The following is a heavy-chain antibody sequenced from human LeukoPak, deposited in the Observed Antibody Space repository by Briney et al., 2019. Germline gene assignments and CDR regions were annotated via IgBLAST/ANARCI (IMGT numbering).Heavy chain of an antibody. Sequence: GESLKISCKGSGYSFTSYWIGWVRQMPGKGLEWMGIIYPGDSDTRYSPSFQGQVTISADKSISTAYLQWSSLRASDTAMYYCASGIEEWELPYYFDYWGQGTLVTASS. V-gene: IGHV5-51*01. CDR3: ASGIEEWELPYYFDY. CDR2: IYPGDSDT. CDR1: GYSFTSYW. J-gene: IGHJ4*02. D-gene: IGHD1-26*01.